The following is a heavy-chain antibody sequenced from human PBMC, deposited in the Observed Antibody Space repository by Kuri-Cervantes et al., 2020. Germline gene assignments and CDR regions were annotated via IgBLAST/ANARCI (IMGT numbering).Heavy chain of an antibody. V-gene: IGHV3-30*03. Sequence: GESLKISCAASEFTFSSYGMHWVRQAPGKGLEWVAVISYDGSNKYYADSVKGRFTISRDNFKNTLYPQMNSLRAEDTAVYYCARNLVGGGFDYWGRGTLVTVSS. J-gene: IGHJ4*02. CDR1: EFTFSSYG. CDR2: ISYDGSNK. D-gene: IGHD3-16*01. CDR3: ARNLVGGGFDY.